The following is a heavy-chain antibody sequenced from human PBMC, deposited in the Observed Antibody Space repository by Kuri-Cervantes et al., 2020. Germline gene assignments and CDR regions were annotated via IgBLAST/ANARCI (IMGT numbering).Heavy chain of an antibody. D-gene: IGHD2-15*01. J-gene: IGHJ3*02. CDR1: GGTFSSYA. CDR2: IIPIFGTA. V-gene: IGHV1-69*13. Sequence: SVKVSCKASGGTFSSYAISWVRQAPGQGLEWMGGIIPIFGTANYAQKFQGRDTITADESTSTAYMELSSLRSEDTAVYYCARDRCSGGSCYSNAFDIWGQGTMVTVSS. CDR3: ARDRCSGGSCYSNAFDI.